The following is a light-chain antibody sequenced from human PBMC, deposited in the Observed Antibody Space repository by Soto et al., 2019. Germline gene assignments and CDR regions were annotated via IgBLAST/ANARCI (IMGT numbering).Light chain of an antibody. J-gene: IGLJ1*01. CDR1: SSDVGSYNL. CDR2: EGS. V-gene: IGLV2-23*01. CDR3: CSYAGSNTYV. Sequence: QSVLTQPASVSGSPGQSIIISCTGTSSDVGSYNLVSWFQHHPGKAPKLMIYEGSKRPSGVSNRFSGSKSGNTASLIISGLQAEDEADYYCCSYAGSNTYVFGTGTK.